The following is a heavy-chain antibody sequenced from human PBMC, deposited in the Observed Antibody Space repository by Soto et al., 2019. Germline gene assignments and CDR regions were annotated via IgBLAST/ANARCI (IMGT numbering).Heavy chain of an antibody. CDR3: ARASADFWSGPNPYGMDV. J-gene: IGHJ6*02. V-gene: IGHV4-30-4*01. CDR2: IYYSGST. Sequence: SETLSLTCTVSGGSISSGDYYWSWIRQPPGKGLEWIGYIYYSGSTYYNPSLKSRVTISVDTSKNQFSLKLSSVTAADTAVYYCARASADFWSGPNPYGMDVWGQGTTVTV. D-gene: IGHD3-3*01. CDR1: GGSISSGDYY.